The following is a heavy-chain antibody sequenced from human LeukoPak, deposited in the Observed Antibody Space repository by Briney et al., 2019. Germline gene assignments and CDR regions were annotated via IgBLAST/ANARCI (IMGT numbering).Heavy chain of an antibody. CDR1: GGTFSSYA. CDR3: ARVTSWFGELRYYFDY. CDR2: IIPIFGTA. V-gene: IGHV1-69*06. J-gene: IGHJ4*02. Sequence: SVKVSCKASGGTFSSYAISWVRQAPGQGLEWMGGIIPIFGTANYAQKFQGRVTITADKSTSTAYMELSSLRSEDTAVYYCARVTSWFGELRYYFDYWGQGTLVTVSS. D-gene: IGHD3-10*01.